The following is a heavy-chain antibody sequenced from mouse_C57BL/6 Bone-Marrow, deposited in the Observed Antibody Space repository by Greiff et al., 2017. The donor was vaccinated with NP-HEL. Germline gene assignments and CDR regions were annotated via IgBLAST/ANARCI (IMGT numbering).Heavy chain of an antibody. Sequence: VQLQQPGAELVKPGASVKLSCKASGYTFTSYWMHWVKPRPGQGLEWIGMIHPNSGSTNYNEKFKSKATLTVDKSSSTAYMQLSSLTSEDSAVYYCARSAIKDYAMDYWGQGTSVTVSS. CDR2: IHPNSGST. J-gene: IGHJ4*01. V-gene: IGHV1-64*01. CDR1: GYTFTSYW. CDR3: ARSAIKDYAMDY. D-gene: IGHD2-4*01.